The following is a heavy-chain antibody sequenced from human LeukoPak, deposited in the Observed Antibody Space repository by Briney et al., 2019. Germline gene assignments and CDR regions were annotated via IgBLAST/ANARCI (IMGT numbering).Heavy chain of an antibody. CDR2: ISPSGGST. CDR3: ARDNSVRDEAWWFNP. Sequence: ASVKVSCKASGGTFSSYDINWARQAPGQGPEWMGVISPSGGSTTYAQKFQGRVTLTRDMSTSTDYLELSSLRSEDTAVYYCARDNSVRDEAWWFNPWGQGTLVTVSS. CDR1: GGTFSSYD. J-gene: IGHJ5*02. D-gene: IGHD5-24*01. V-gene: IGHV1-46*01.